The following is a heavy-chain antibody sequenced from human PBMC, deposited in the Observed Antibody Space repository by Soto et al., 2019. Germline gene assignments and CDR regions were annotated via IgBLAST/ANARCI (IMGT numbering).Heavy chain of an antibody. V-gene: IGHV1-69*01. CDR2: IIPMSGTA. CDR1: GGTFSSYA. Sequence: QVQLVQSGAEVKKPGSSVKVSCKASGGTFSSYAISWVRQAPGQGLEWMGGIIPMSGTANYAQKFQCRVTITADASTSTVYMELSRLRSEDTAVYFCARSQGSSTSLEIYYYYYYGMDVWGQGTTVTVSS. J-gene: IGHJ6*02. D-gene: IGHD2-2*01. CDR3: ARSQGSSTSLEIYYYYYYGMDV.